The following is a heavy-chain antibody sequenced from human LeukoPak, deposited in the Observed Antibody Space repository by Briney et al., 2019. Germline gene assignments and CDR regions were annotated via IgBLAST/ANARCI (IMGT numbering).Heavy chain of an antibody. V-gene: IGHV4-39*07. CDR2: IYYSGST. J-gene: IGHJ4*02. D-gene: IGHD5-24*01. CDR3: ARRDGYNLGLD. CDR1: GGSISSYY. Sequence: SETLSLTCTVSGGSISSYYWGWIRQPPGKGLEWIGSIYYSGSTYYNPSLKSRVTIPVDTSKNQFSLKLSSVTAADTAVYYCARRDGYNLGLDWGQGTLVTVSS.